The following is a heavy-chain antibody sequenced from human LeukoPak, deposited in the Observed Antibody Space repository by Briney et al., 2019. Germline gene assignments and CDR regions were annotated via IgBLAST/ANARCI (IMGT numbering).Heavy chain of an antibody. Sequence: SETLSLTCTVSGGSISSYYWSWIRQPPGKGLEWIGYIYYSGSTNYNPSLKSRVTISVDTSKNQFSLKLSSVTAADTAVYYCASLKPMVREWAFDIWGQGTMVTVSS. CDR2: IYYSGST. J-gene: IGHJ3*02. CDR1: GGSISSYY. CDR3: ASLKPMVREWAFDI. V-gene: IGHV4-59*12. D-gene: IGHD3-10*01.